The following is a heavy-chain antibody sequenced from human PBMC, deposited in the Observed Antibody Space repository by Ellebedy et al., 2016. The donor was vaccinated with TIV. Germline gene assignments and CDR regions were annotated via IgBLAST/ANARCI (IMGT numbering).Heavy chain of an antibody. CDR2: ISTGSSFI. CDR1: GFTFSDYS. J-gene: IGHJ4*02. D-gene: IGHD3-3*01. CDR3: ARIGIGALTNFDY. V-gene: IGHV3-21*01. Sequence: GESLKISCAASGFTFSDYSMNWVCQAPGKGLEWVSSISTGSSFIFYADSLKGRFTISRDNAKSSLYLQMNGLRAEDTAVYYCARIGIGALTNFDYWGQGTLVTVSS.